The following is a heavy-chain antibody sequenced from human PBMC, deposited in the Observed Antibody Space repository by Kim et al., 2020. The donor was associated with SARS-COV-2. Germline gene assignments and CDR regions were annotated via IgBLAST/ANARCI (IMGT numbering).Heavy chain of an antibody. V-gene: IGHV4-39*02. Sequence: SETLSLTCSVSGGFVSTSGYFWAWIRQPPGRGLEWIGMIYYSGSTFYSPSLKGRVTISVDLSWNHFSLPLRSATAADMGVYYCARLAKSAERYFDLWGRGTLVTVSS. CDR2: IYYSGST. CDR1: GGFVSTSGYF. J-gene: IGHJ2*01. CDR3: ARLAKSAERYFDL.